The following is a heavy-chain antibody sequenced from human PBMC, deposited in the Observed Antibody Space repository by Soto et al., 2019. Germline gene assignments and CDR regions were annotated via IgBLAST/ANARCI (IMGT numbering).Heavy chain of an antibody. Sequence: PGGSLRLSCAASGFTFSSYAMHWVRQAPGKGLEWVAVISYDGSNKYYADSVKGRFTISRDNSKNTLHLQMNSLRAEDTAVYYCASTVNYSNYAFWGQGTLVTVSS. V-gene: IGHV3-30-3*01. CDR3: ASTVNYSNYAF. CDR2: ISYDGSNK. CDR1: GFTFSSYA. D-gene: IGHD4-4*01. J-gene: IGHJ4*02.